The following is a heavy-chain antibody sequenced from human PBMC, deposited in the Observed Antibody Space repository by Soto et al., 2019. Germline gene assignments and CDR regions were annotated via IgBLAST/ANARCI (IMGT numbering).Heavy chain of an antibody. Sequence: SDTLYHTFNSSGCSIIISSYYWCWIRHPPGKRLEWIGSIYYSGSTYYNPSLKSRVTISVDTSKNLFSLKLSSVTAADTAVYYCARSLSITIFGVVITHYYGMDVWGQGTTVT. V-gene: IGHV4-39*01. CDR1: GCSIIISSYY. CDR3: ARSLSITIFGVVITHYYGMDV. J-gene: IGHJ6*02. CDR2: IYYSGST. D-gene: IGHD3-3*01.